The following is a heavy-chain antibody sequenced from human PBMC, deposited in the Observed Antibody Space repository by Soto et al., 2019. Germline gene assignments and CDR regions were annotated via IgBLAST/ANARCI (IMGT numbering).Heavy chain of an antibody. V-gene: IGHV1-69*13. Sequence: SVKVSCKASGGTFSSYAISWVRQAPGQGLEWMGGIIPIFGTANYAQKFQGRVTITADESTSTAYMELSSLRSEDTAVYYCARSRGGMVRGVIRSVHYGMDVWGQGTTVTVS. CDR3: ARSRGGMVRGVIRSVHYGMDV. D-gene: IGHD3-10*01. CDR1: GGTFSSYA. CDR2: IIPIFGTA. J-gene: IGHJ6*02.